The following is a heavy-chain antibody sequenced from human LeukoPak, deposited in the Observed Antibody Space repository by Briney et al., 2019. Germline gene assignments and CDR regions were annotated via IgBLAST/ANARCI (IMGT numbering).Heavy chain of an antibody. CDR3: AKISGSNWFDP. Sequence: PSETLSLTCTVSGGSITSYYWSWIRQPRGKGLEWIGYIYYTGSTNYNPSLKSRVTISVDTSKNQFSLKLSSVTAADTAVYYCAKISGSNWFDPWGQGTLVTVSS. J-gene: IGHJ5*02. D-gene: IGHD6-19*01. CDR2: IYYTGST. V-gene: IGHV4-59*01. CDR1: GGSITSYY.